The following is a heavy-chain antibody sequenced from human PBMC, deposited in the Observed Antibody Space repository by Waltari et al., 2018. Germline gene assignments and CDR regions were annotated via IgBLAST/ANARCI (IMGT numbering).Heavy chain of an antibody. CDR3: ARERDPYCSSTSCFPGVDY. Sequence: QVQLVESGGGVVQPGRSLRLSCAASGFTFISYGLHWVRQTPAKGREWVAVIWYDGSNKYYADSVKGRFTISRDNSKNTLYLQMNSLRAEDTAVYYCARERDPYCSSTSCFPGVDYWGQGTLVTVSS. D-gene: IGHD2-2*01. CDR1: GFTFISYG. V-gene: IGHV3-33*01. CDR2: IWYDGSNK. J-gene: IGHJ4*02.